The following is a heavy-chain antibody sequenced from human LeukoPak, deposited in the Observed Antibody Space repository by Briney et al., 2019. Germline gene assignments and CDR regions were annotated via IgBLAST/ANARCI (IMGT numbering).Heavy chain of an antibody. CDR3: ARGLYSGYYWGGYFDY. CDR2: IYYTGNT. V-gene: IGHV4-59*01. D-gene: IGHD5-12*01. Sequence: SETLSLTCTVSGGSIDNYYWNWIRQPPGKGLEWIGYIYYTGNTNYNPSLKSRVTISVDTSKNQFSLKLSSVTAADTAVYYCARGLYSGYYWGGYFDYWGQGTLVTVSS. CDR1: GGSIDNYY. J-gene: IGHJ4*02.